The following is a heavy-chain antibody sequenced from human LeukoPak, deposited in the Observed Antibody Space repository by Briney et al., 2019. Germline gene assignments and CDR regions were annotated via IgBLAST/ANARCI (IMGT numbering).Heavy chain of an antibody. Sequence: SETLSLTCTVSGVSISSDSYYWSWIRQPPGKGLEWIGYIYYSGSTNYNPSLKSRVTISVDTSKNQFSLKLSSVTAADTAVYYCARYIAVAGTQNFDYWGQGTLVTVSS. CDR3: ARYIAVAGTQNFDY. CDR2: IYYSGST. CDR1: GVSISSDSYY. V-gene: IGHV4-61*01. J-gene: IGHJ4*02. D-gene: IGHD6-19*01.